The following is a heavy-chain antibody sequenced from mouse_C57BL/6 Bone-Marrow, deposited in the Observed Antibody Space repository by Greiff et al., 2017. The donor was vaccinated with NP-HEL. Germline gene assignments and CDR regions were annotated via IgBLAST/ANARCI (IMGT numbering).Heavy chain of an antibody. V-gene: IGHV1-19*01. CDR3: ARPDYYGSSYPAWFAY. CDR2: INPYNGGT. Sequence: EVKLQQSGPVLVKPGASVKMSCKASGYTFTDYYMNWVKQSHGKSLEWIGVINPYNGGTSYNQKFKGKATLTVDKSSSTAYMELNSLTSEDSAVYYCARPDYYGSSYPAWFAYWGQGTLVTVSA. CDR1: GYTFTDYY. J-gene: IGHJ3*01. D-gene: IGHD1-1*01.